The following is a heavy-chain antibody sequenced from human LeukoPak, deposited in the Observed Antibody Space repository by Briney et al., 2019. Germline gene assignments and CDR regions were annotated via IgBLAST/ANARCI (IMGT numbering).Heavy chain of an antibody. J-gene: IGHJ5*02. Sequence: SETLSLTCAVYGGSFSGYYWSWIRQPPGKGLEWIGYIYYSGSTYYNPSLKSRVTISVDTSKNQFSLKLSSVTAADTAVYYCAKDTYYSFWSGYLDRICWFYLWGQETLVTVS. CDR2: IYYSGST. V-gene: IGHV4-34*09. CDR1: GGSFSGYY. D-gene: IGHD3-3*01. CDR3: AKDTYYSFWSGYLDRICWFYL.